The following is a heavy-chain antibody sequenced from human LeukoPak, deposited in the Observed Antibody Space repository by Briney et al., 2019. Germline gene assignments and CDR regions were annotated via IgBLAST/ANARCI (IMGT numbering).Heavy chain of an antibody. Sequence: PGGSLRLSGAASGFTFSSYAMSWVGQAPGKGLEWVSAISGSGGSTYYADSVKGRFTISRDNSKNTLYLQMTSLRAEDTAVYYCAKATPDYDFVWGQGTMVTVSS. J-gene: IGHJ3*01. CDR3: AKATPDYDFV. CDR1: GFTFSSYA. CDR2: ISGSGGST. D-gene: IGHD3-3*01. V-gene: IGHV3-23*01.